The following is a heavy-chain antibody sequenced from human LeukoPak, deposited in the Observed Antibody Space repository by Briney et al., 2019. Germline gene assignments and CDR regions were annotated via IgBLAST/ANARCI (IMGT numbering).Heavy chain of an antibody. CDR3: AKGYCSSTSCFYFDY. Sequence: GGSLRLSCAASGFTFSNAWMNWVRQAPGKGLEWVGRIKSKTDGGTTDYAAPVKGRFTISGDDSKNTLYLQMNSLKTEDTAVYYCAKGYCSSTSCFYFDYWGQGTLVTVSS. J-gene: IGHJ4*02. CDR2: IKSKTDGGTT. CDR1: GFTFSNAW. V-gene: IGHV3-15*07. D-gene: IGHD2-2*01.